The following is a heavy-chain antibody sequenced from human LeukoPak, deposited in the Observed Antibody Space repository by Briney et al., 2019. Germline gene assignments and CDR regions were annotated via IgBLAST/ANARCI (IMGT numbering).Heavy chain of an antibody. Sequence: PSETLSLTCSVSGGSVSSYHWNWIRQFAGKGLEWVGRIHASGSSNYLPSLKRRVTMSLDTSKMQLSLRLTSVTAADTAVYYCVRENRDDGDSRGGFFDLWGQGTPVSVSS. CDR3: VRENRDDGDSRGGFFDL. CDR1: GGSVSSYH. V-gene: IGHV4-4*07. J-gene: IGHJ5*02. CDR2: IHASGSS. D-gene: IGHD4-17*01.